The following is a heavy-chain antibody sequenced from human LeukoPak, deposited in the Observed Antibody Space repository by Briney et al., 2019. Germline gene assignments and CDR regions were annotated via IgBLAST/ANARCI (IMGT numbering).Heavy chain of an antibody. CDR3: VRDGFKYTPRDNDGFDI. D-gene: IGHD1-1*01. Sequence: PGGSLRLSCAASGFSVTNYGMSWVRQAPGKGLDWVSGISESGDYTHYVDSVKGRFTISRDNSKNTLFLQTNSLRAEDTAVYYCVRDGFKYTPRDNDGFDIWGHGTMVTVSS. CDR1: GFSVTNYG. J-gene: IGHJ3*02. CDR2: ISESGDYT. V-gene: IGHV3-23*01.